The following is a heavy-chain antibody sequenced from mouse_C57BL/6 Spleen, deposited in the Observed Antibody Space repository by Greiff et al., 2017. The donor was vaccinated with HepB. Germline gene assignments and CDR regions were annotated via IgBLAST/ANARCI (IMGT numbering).Heavy chain of an antibody. CDR2: IDPETGGT. J-gene: IGHJ2*01. Sequence: QVQLQQSGAELVRPGASVTLSCKASGYTFTDYEMHWVKQTPVHGLEWIGAIDPETGGTAYNQKFKGKAILNADKSSSTAYMELRSLTSEDSAVYYCTRRTLGYYGSSYYFDYWGQGTTLTVSS. CDR3: TRRTLGYYGSSYYFDY. D-gene: IGHD1-1*01. V-gene: IGHV1-15*01. CDR1: GYTFTDYE.